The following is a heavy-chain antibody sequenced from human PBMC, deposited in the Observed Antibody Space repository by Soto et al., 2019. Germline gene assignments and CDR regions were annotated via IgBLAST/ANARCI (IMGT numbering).Heavy chain of an antibody. D-gene: IGHD5-18*01. CDR2: INLDGSEK. J-gene: IGHJ6*02. CDR1: GFTFRTYW. Sequence: EVQLVESGGGLVQPGGSLRLSCAASGFTFRTYWLSWVRQVPGKGLERVANINLDGSEKNYVDSVKGRFTISRDNARNSLYLQMSSLRAEDTALYSCARDGSTSWYSYDYHGMDVWGQGTRVTVSS. V-gene: IGHV3-7*05. CDR3: ARDGSTSWYSYDYHGMDV.